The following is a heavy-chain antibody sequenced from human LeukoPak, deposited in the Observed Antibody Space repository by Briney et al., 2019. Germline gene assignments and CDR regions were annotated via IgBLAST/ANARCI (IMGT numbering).Heavy chain of an antibody. CDR1: GFTFSSYW. Sequence: GGSLRLSCAASGFTFSSYWMSWVRQAPGKGLEWVANIKQDGSEKYYVDSVKGRFTISRDNAKNSLYLQMNSLRAEDTAVYYCARDYSSGWYNWFDPWGQGTLVTVSS. J-gene: IGHJ5*02. CDR3: ARDYSSGWYNWFDP. CDR2: IKQDGSEK. V-gene: IGHV3-7*01. D-gene: IGHD6-19*01.